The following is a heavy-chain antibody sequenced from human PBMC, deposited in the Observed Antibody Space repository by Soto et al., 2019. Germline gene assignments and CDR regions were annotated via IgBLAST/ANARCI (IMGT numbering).Heavy chain of an antibody. Sequence: VGSLRLSCAASGFTFSSYGMHWVRQAPGKGLEWVAVILYDGSNKYYADSVKGRFTISRDNSKNTLYLQMDSLRAEDTAVYYCAKDLPSVWSTAPYYYYGIDVWGQGTTVTVSS. D-gene: IGHD6-19*01. CDR1: GFTFSSYG. CDR2: ILYDGSNK. CDR3: AKDLPSVWSTAPYYYYGIDV. J-gene: IGHJ6*02. V-gene: IGHV3-30*18.